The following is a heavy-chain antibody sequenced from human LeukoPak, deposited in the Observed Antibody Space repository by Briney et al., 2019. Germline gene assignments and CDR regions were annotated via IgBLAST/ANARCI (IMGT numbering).Heavy chain of an antibody. CDR3: ARGGFVSMVRAVINYFDY. D-gene: IGHD3-10*01. Sequence: SETLSLTCTVSGGSISSYYWSWIRQPPGKGLEWIGYIYYSGSTNYNPSLKSRVTISVDTSKNQFSLKLSSVSAADTAVYYCARGGFVSMVRAVINYFDYWGQGTLVTVSS. J-gene: IGHJ4*02. CDR2: IYYSGST. CDR1: GGSISSYY. V-gene: IGHV4-59*01.